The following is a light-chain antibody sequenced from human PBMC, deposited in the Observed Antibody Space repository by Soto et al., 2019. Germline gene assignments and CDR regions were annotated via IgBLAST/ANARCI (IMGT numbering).Light chain of an antibody. J-gene: IGLJ1*01. V-gene: IGLV2-14*01. CDR3: SSYTRSSTYV. Sequence: QSALTQPASVSGSPGQSITISCTGTSSDIGAYDYVSWFQQHPGKAPKLLIYDVTNRPSGVSNRFSGSKSGNTASLTISGLQADYEADYYCSSYTRSSTYVFGIGTKLTVL. CDR2: DVT. CDR1: SSDIGAYDY.